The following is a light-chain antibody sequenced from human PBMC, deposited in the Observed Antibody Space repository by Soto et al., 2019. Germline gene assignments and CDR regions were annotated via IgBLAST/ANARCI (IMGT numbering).Light chain of an antibody. J-gene: IGKJ3*01. CDR3: QQRSNWPIT. CDR2: DTS. V-gene: IGKV3-11*01. Sequence: EIVLTQSPATLSLSPGERATLSCRASQSVSSNLAWYQQKSGQAPRLLIYDTSNRATGIPARFSGSGSGTDFTLTISSLEPEDFAVYYCQQRSNWPITFGPGTKVEIK. CDR1: QSVSSN.